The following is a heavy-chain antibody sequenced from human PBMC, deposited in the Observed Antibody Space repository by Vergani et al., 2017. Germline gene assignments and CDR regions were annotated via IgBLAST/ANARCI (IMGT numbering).Heavy chain of an antibody. CDR2: INHSGST. V-gene: IGHV4-34*01. Sequence: QVQLQQWGAGLLKPSETLSLTCAVYGGSFSGYYWSWSRQPPGKGLEWIGEINHSGSTNDNPSLKSRVTISVDTSKNQFSLELSSVAAADTAVYYCASGRCRYGMDVWGEGTAVTVSA. CDR1: GGSFSGYY. J-gene: IGHJ6*04. CDR3: ASGRCRYGMDV. D-gene: IGHD4-17*01.